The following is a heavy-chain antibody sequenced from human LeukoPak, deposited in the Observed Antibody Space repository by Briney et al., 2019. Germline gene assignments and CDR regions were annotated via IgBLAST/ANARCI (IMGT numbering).Heavy chain of an antibody. V-gene: IGHV3-9*01. CDR1: GFTFDDYA. J-gene: IGHJ4*02. CDR3: ARVSPNTVTTLQYFDY. Sequence: GGSLRLSCAASGFTFDDYAMHWVRQAPGKGLEWLSGISWNSDSIAYADSVTGRFTISRDNAKNSLYLQMNSMRAADTAVYYCARVSPNTVTTLQYFDYWGQGTLVTVSS. D-gene: IGHD4-17*01. CDR2: ISWNSDSI.